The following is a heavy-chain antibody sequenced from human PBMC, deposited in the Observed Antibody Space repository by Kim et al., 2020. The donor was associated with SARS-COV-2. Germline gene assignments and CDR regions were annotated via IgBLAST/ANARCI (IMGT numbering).Heavy chain of an antibody. CDR2: IIPIFGTA. CDR3: ARERWLQFYYYYGMDV. CDR1: GGTFSSYA. D-gene: IGHD5-12*01. J-gene: IGHJ6*02. V-gene: IGHV1-69*13. Sequence: SVKVSCKASGGTFSSYAISWVRQAPGQGLEWMGGIIPIFGTANYAQKFQGRVTITADESTSTAYMELSSLRSEDTAVYYCARERWLQFYYYYGMDVWGQGTTVTVSS.